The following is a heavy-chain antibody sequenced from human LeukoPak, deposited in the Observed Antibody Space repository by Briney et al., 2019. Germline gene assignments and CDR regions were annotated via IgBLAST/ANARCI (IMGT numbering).Heavy chain of an antibody. CDR1: GFTLSSYA. D-gene: IGHD3-3*01. Sequence: PGGSLRLSCAASGFTLSSYAMSWVRQAPGKGLEWVSIINTDGTTDYADSVKGRFSITRDIDKNTLHLQMNSLRAEDTAGYYCAKDGGGTIFGMVIILHYMDVWGKGTTVTVSS. CDR3: AKDGGGTIFGMVIILHYMDV. CDR2: INTDGTT. V-gene: IGHV3-23*01. J-gene: IGHJ6*03.